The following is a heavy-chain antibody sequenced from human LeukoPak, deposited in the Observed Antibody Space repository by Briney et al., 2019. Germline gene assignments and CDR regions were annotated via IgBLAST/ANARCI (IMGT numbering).Heavy chain of an antibody. Sequence: SETLSLTCTISGGSISSYYWGWIRQPPGKGLEWIGSIYHSGSTYYNPSLKSRVTISVDTSKNQLSLKLSSVTAADTAVYYCARVSGSYRDWFDPWGQGTLVTVSS. CDR1: GGSISSYY. CDR3: ARVSGSYRDWFDP. V-gene: IGHV4-38-2*02. D-gene: IGHD1-26*01. CDR2: IYHSGST. J-gene: IGHJ5*02.